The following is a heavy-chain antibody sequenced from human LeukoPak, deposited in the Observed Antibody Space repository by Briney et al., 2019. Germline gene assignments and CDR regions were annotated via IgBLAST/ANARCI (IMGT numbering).Heavy chain of an antibody. CDR2: IKSDESDK. CDR3: TKGISTEDYRFFF. V-gene: IGHV3-30*02. J-gene: IGHJ4*02. CDR1: GFTFSNHG. D-gene: IGHD3-16*02. Sequence: SGGSLRLSCTTSGFTFSNHGIHWVRQAPGKGLEWVSFIKSDESDKHYAVSVKGRFTISRDNSKNTLYLQMNSLRPEDTAVYYCTKGISTEDYRFFFWGQGALVTVSS.